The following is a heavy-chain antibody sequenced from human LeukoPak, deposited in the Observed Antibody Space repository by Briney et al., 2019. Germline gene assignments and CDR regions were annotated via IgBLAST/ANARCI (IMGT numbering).Heavy chain of an antibody. CDR3: AKEAQLALALDY. D-gene: IGHD6-13*01. V-gene: IGHV3-30*02. CDR2: IRYDGSNK. J-gene: IGHJ4*02. CDR1: GFIFSSYS. Sequence: GGSLRLSCAASGFIFSSYSMNWVRQAPGKGLEWVAFIRYDGSNKYYADSVKGRFTISRDNSKNTLYLQMNSLRAEDTAVYYCAKEAQLALALDYWGQGTLVTVSS.